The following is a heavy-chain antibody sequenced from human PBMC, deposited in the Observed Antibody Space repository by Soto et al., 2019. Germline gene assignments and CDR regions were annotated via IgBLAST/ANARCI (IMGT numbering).Heavy chain of an antibody. J-gene: IGHJ5*02. V-gene: IGHV1-46*02. CDR1: GYTFNSYY. CDR2: INPSGGST. CDR3: ARDQYCSSTSCSEKNWFDP. Sequence: GASVKVSCKASGYTFNSYYMHWVGQAPGQGLEWMGIINPSGGSTSYAQKFQGRVTMTRDTSTSTVYMELSSLRSEDTAVYYCARDQYCSSTSCSEKNWFDPWGQGTLVTVSS. D-gene: IGHD2-2*01.